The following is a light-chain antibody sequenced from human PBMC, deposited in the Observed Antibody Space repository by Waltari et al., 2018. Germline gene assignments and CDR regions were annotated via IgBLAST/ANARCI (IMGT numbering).Light chain of an antibody. V-gene: IGKV2-30*01. J-gene: IGKJ2*01. CDR2: KVS. CDR3: MQGTHWPYT. Sequence: DAVMTQSPLSLPVTLGQPASISCRSSQSLVSSDGNTYLNWFHQRPGQSPRRLIYKVSDRDSGVPDRFIGSQSGTDFTLKISRVEAEDVGVYYCMQGTHWPYTFGQGTKVEIK. CDR1: QSLVSSDGNTY.